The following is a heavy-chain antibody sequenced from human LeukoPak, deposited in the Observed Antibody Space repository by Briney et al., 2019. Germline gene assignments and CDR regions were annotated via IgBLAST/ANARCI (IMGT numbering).Heavy chain of an antibody. Sequence: GGSLRLSCAASGFTFSSYAMDWVRQAPGKGLEWVAVISYDGSNKYYADSVKGRFTISRDNSKNTLYLQMNSLRAEDTAVYYCARDLKQQLVPDYWGQGTLVTVSS. V-gene: IGHV3-30-3*01. CDR1: GFTFSSYA. D-gene: IGHD6-13*01. CDR3: ARDLKQQLVPDY. J-gene: IGHJ4*02. CDR2: ISYDGSNK.